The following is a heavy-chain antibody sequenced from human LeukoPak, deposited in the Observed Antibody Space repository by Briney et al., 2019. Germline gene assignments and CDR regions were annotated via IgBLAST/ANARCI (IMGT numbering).Heavy chain of an antibody. D-gene: IGHD4-17*01. CDR1: IFSFSTFG. CDR3: AKGLGDYDDFRLGF. J-gene: IGHJ4*02. V-gene: IGHV3-30*02. Sequence: PGGSLRLSCAASIFSFSTFGFHWVRQAPGKGLEWVAFIPYDGSDKYYADSVKGRFTVSRDNSKNTLYLHMNSLRVEGTAVYYCAKGLGDYDDFRLGFWGQGTLVTVSS. CDR2: IPYDGSDK.